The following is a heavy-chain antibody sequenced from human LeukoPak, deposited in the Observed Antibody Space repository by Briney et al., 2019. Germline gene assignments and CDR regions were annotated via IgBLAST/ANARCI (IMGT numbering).Heavy chain of an antibody. CDR2: ISPSGTVI. Sequence: GGSLRLSCSASGFTFTDYYMSWIRQAPGKGLEWVSYISPSGTVIYYGDSVKGRFTISRDNAKKSLYLQMNSLRAEDTAVHYCAKDTYSSSWYGYWGQGTLVTVSS. V-gene: IGHV3-11*01. D-gene: IGHD6-13*01. CDR3: AKDTYSSSWYGY. J-gene: IGHJ4*02. CDR1: GFTFTDYY.